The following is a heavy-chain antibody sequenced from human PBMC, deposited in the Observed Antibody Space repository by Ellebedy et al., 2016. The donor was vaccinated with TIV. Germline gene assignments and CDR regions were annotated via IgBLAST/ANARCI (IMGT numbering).Heavy chain of an antibody. D-gene: IGHD1-26*01. Sequence: ASVKVSCXASGYTFTGYYMHWVRQAPGQGLECMGWINPDTGGTNYVQRFQGRVTMTRDTSISTAYMELSRLRSDDTAVYYCARGGYSGSYSGVWFDPWGQGTLVTVSS. V-gene: IGHV1-2*02. CDR1: GYTFTGYY. J-gene: IGHJ5*02. CDR3: ARGGYSGSYSGVWFDP. CDR2: INPDTGGT.